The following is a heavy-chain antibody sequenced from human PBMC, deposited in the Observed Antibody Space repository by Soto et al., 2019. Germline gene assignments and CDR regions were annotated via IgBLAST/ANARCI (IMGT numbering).Heavy chain of an antibody. CDR3: ARMASAGALNWFDP. CDR1: GYTFINFD. V-gene: IGHV1-8*02. J-gene: IGHJ5*02. Sequence: QVQLVQSGAEVKEPGASVRVSCKASGYTFINFDISWVRQAAGQGLEWLGWMKPGSGKISYASKFQGRVARTRDASTGTSHLELSSLTSDDTAVYYCARMASAGALNWFDPWGQGTLVTVSS. D-gene: IGHD6-13*01. CDR2: MKPGSGKI.